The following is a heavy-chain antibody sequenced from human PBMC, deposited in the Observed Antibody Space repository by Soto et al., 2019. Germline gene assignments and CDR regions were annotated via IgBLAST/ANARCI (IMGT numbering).Heavy chain of an antibody. D-gene: IGHD4-4*01. Sequence: GESLKISCKGSGYIFTSYWISWVRQMPGKGLEWMGRIDPSDSYTNYSPSFQGHVTISADKSISTAYLQWSRLKASDTAMYYCARKHDSKHYYYYYGMDVWGQRTTVPVSS. CDR3: ARKHDSKHYYYYYGMDV. J-gene: IGHJ6*02. CDR1: GYIFTSYW. CDR2: IDPSDSYT. V-gene: IGHV5-10-1*01.